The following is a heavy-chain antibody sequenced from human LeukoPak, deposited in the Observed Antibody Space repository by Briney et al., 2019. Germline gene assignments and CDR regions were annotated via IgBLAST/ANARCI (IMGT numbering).Heavy chain of an antibody. J-gene: IGHJ4*02. D-gene: IGHD2-15*01. Sequence: ASVKVSCKASGGTFSSYAISWVRQAPGQGLEWMGGIIPIFGTANYAQKFQGRVTMTEDTSTDTAYMELSSLRSEDTAVYYCAAGFGRRPLAYDYWGQGTLVTVSS. V-gene: IGHV1-69*06. CDR2: IIPIFGTA. CDR1: GGTFSSYA. CDR3: AAGFGRRPLAYDY.